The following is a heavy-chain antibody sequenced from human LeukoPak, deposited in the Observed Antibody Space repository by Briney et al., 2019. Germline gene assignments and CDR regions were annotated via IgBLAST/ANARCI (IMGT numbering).Heavy chain of an antibody. Sequence: GGSLRLSCAASGFTFSNAWMSWVRQAPGKGLEWVGRIKSKTDGGTTDYAAPVKGRFTISRDDSKNTLYLQMNSLKTEDTAVYYCTTRGQWGSLVFDYWGQGTLVTVSS. V-gene: IGHV3-15*01. CDR3: TTRGQWGSLVFDY. CDR1: GFTFSNAW. CDR2: IKSKTDGGTT. D-gene: IGHD3-16*01. J-gene: IGHJ4*02.